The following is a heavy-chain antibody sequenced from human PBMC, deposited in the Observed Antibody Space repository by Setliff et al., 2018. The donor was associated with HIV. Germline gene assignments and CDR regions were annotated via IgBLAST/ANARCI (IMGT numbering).Heavy chain of an antibody. V-gene: IGHV4-39*07. Sequence: SETLSLTCTVSGGSTSSSSNYWGWISQPPGKGLEWIGNMHSSGTAYYNPSLKSRVKISVDTSKNELSLNLRSVTAADTAVYYCARVALSVTRTWRRGFDIWGPGTMVTVSS. CDR1: GGSTSSSSNY. D-gene: IGHD3-10*01. CDR3: ARVALSVTRTWRRGFDI. J-gene: IGHJ3*02. CDR2: MHSSGTA.